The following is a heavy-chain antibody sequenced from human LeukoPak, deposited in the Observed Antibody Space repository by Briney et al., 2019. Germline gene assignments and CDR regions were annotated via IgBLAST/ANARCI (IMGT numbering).Heavy chain of an antibody. D-gene: IGHD3-3*02. CDR3: ASHFWNGQIPDY. Sequence: SVKVSCKASGGTFSSYAISWVRQAPGQGLEWMGGIIPIFGTANYAQKFQGRVTITADESTSTAYMELSSLRSEDTAVYYCASHFWNGQIPDYWGQGTLVTVSS. CDR2: IIPIFGTA. V-gene: IGHV1-69*01. J-gene: IGHJ4*02. CDR1: GGTFSSYA.